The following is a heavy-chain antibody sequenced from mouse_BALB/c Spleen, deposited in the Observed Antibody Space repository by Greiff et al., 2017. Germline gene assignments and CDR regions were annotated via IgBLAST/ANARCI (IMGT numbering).Heavy chain of an antibody. CDR1: GYAFSSSW. D-gene: IGHD2-3*01. CDR2: IYPGDGDT. V-gene: IGHV1-82*01. J-gene: IGHJ1*01. Sequence: QVQLQQSGPELVKPGASVKISCKASGYAFSSSWMNWVKQRPGQGLEWIGRIYPGDGDTNYNGKFKGKATLTADKSSSTAYMQLSSLTSVDSAVYYCARGAIYDGYYGWYFDVWGAGTTVTVSS. CDR3: ARGAIYDGYYGWYFDV.